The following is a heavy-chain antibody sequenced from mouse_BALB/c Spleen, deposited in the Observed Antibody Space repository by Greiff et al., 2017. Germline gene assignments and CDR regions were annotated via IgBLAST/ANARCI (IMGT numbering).Heavy chain of an antibody. V-gene: IGHV5-17*02. CDR2: ISSGSSTI. Sequence: EVKLVESGGGLVQPGGSRKLSCAASGFTFSSFGMHWVRQAPEKGLEWVAYISSGSSTIYYADTVKGRFTISRDNPKNTLFLQMTSLRSEDTAMYYCTRGGYESYAMDYWGQGTSVTVSS. J-gene: IGHJ4*01. CDR3: TRGGYESYAMDY. D-gene: IGHD2-2*01. CDR1: GFTFSSFG.